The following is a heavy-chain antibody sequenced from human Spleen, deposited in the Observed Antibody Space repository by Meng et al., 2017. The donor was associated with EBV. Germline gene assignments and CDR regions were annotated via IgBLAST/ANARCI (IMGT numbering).Heavy chain of an antibody. CDR2: INPSGGST. CDR3: ATRITGLNFDY. CDR1: GYTFTSYS. V-gene: IGHV1-46*01. Sequence: QVQVVQFGAEVKRPGASVKVSCKASGYTFTSYSMHWVRPAPGQGLKWMGIINPSGGSTSYAQKFQGRVTMTRDTSTSTVYMDLSSLRSEDTAVYYCATRITGLNFDYWGQGTLVTVSS. D-gene: IGHD1-20*01. J-gene: IGHJ4*02.